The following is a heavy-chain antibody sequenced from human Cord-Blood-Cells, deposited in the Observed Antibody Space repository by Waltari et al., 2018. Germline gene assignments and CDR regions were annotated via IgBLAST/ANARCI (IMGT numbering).Heavy chain of an antibody. J-gene: IGHJ4*02. D-gene: IGHD2-15*01. CDR3: AREDCSGGSCYYFDY. Sequence: QVQLVQSGAEVRKRGSPVKVSCKASGGTGSADAISWVRQAPGQGLEWMGGIIPILGIAYYAQKFQGRVTITADECTSTAYMELSSLRSDDTAVYYCAREDCSGGSCYYFDYWGQGTLVTVSS. CDR2: IIPILGIA. CDR1: GGTGSADA. V-gene: IGHV1-69*04.